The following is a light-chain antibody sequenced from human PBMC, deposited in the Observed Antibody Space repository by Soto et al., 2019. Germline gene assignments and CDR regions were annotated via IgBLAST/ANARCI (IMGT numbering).Light chain of an antibody. CDR2: RNH. V-gene: IGLV1-44*01. Sequence: QSVLTQSPSASGTPGQRVTISCSGSRSNIGTYTVNWYQQLPGTAPTLLIYRNHQRPSGVPDRFSGSKSGTSATLAIGGPQYEDESDYYCAAWHDSLRAVVFGGGTKLTVL. J-gene: IGLJ2*01. CDR1: RSNIGTYT. CDR3: AAWHDSLRAVV.